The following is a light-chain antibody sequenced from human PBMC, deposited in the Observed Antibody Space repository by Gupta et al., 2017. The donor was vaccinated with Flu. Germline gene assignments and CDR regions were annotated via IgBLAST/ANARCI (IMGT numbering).Light chain of an antibody. CDR3: MQALQTPRT. J-gene: IGKJ1*01. Sequence: VTPGGPASISCRASQSLLHSNGYNYLDWYLQKPGQSPQLLIYLGSNRASGVPDRFSGSGSGTDFTLKISRVEAEDVRAYYCMQALQTPRTFGPGTKVEIK. CDR1: QSLLHSNGYNY. CDR2: LGS. V-gene: IGKV2-28*01.